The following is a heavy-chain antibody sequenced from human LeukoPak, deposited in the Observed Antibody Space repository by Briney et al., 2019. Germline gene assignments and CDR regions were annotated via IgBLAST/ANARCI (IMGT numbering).Heavy chain of an antibody. CDR3: ARDSEDGDDAFDI. CDR1: GGSISSGSYY. Sequence: SETLSLTXTVSGGSISSGSYYWSWIRQPAGKGLEWIGRIYTSGSTNYNPSLKSRVTISVDTSKNQFSLKLSSVTAADTAVYYCARDSEDGDDAFDIWGQGTMVTVSS. CDR2: IYTSGST. V-gene: IGHV4-61*02. D-gene: IGHD4-17*01. J-gene: IGHJ3*02.